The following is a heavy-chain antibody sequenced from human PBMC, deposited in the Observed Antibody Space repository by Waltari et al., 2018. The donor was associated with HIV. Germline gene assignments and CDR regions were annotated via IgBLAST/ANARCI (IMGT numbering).Heavy chain of an antibody. CDR2: IYYSGTA. Sequence: QLHLQESGPGLVKPSETLSLTCSVSGASISSSSSYWAWLRQPPGKGLEWIGAIYYSGTAYYNPSVKSRVSASLDASKNELSLKLTSVTATDTALYYCARLRFHSLYYFDSWGPGILVTVSS. CDR1: GASISSSSSY. J-gene: IGHJ4*02. V-gene: IGHV4-39*01. D-gene: IGHD3-16*01. CDR3: ARLRFHSLYYFDS.